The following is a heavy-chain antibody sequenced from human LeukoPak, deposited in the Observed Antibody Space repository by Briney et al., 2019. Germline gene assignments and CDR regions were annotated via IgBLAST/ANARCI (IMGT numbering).Heavy chain of an antibody. CDR3: ARARGIAVAGFDY. CDR1: GFTFSSYA. Sequence: PGGSLRLSCAAPGFTFSSYAMHWVRQAPGKGLEWVAVISYDGSNKYYADSVKGRFTTSRDNSKNTLYLQMNSLRAEDTAVYYCARARGIAVAGFDYWGQGTLVTVSS. V-gene: IGHV3-30-3*01. D-gene: IGHD6-19*01. J-gene: IGHJ4*02. CDR2: ISYDGSNK.